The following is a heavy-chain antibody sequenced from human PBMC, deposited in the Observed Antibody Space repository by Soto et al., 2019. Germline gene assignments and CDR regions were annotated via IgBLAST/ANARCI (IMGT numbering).Heavy chain of an antibody. CDR3: ARGVASIAARPGIYYYYGMDV. D-gene: IGHD6-6*01. CDR2: IIPIFGTA. V-gene: IGHV1-69*01. Sequence: QVQLVQSGAEVKKPGSSVKVSCKASGGTFSSYAISWVRQAPGQGLEWMGGIIPIFGTANYAQKFQGRVTIKADESTSTAYVELRSLRSEDTAVYYCARGVASIAARPGIYYYYGMDVWGQGTTVNVSS. J-gene: IGHJ6*02. CDR1: GGTFSSYA.